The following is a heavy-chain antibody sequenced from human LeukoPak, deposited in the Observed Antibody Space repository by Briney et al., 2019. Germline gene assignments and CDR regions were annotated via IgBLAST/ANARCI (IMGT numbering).Heavy chain of an antibody. V-gene: IGHV4-59*01. J-gene: IGHJ4*02. D-gene: IGHD4-17*01. CDR2: IYYSGST. CDR1: GDSITGYY. CDR3: ARTVKPYYFDY. Sequence: PSETLSLTCSVSGDSITGYYWGWIRQPPGKGLEWIGYIYYSGSTNYNPSLKSRVTISVDTSKNQFSLKLSSVTAADTAVYYCARTVKPYYFDYWGQGTLVTVSS.